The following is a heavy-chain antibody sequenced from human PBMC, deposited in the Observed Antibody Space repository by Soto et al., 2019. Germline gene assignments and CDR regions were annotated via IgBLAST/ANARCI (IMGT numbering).Heavy chain of an antibody. Sequence: SETLSLTCTVAGGSISSGGYYWSWIRQPPGRGLEWIGYIYYSGSTNYTPSLKSRVTMSVDTSKNQFSLKLSSVTAADTAVYYCASGGEYFQHWGQGTLVT. CDR3: ASGGEYFQH. J-gene: IGHJ1*01. D-gene: IGHD3-10*01. CDR2: IYYSGST. CDR1: GGSISSGGYY. V-gene: IGHV4-61*08.